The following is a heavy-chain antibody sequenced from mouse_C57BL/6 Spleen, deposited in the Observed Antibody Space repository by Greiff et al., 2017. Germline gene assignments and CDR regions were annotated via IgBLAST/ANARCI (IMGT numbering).Heavy chain of an antibody. CDR3: ANLGRGYFDY. V-gene: IGHV1-69*01. Sequence: QVQLQQPGAELVMPGASVKLSCKASGYTFTSYWMHWVKQRPGQGLEWIGEIDPSDSYTNYNQKFKGKSTLTVDKSSRTAYMQLSRRTDENAVVYYSANLGRGYFDYWGQGTTLTVSS. CDR1: GYTFTSYW. CDR2: IDPSDSYT. J-gene: IGHJ2*01. D-gene: IGHD4-1*01.